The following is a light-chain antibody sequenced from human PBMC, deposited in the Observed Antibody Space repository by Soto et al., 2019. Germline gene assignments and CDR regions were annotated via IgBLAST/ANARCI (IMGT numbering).Light chain of an antibody. CDR1: SSNIESNT. CDR3: AAWDDSLNGVV. Sequence: QSVLTQPPSASGTPGQRVTISCSGSSSNIESNTVNWYQQLPGTAPKLLIYSNNQRPSGVTDRFSGSKSGTSASLAISGLQSEDEPDYYCAAWDDSLNGVVFGGGTKLTVL. J-gene: IGLJ2*01. V-gene: IGLV1-44*01. CDR2: SNN.